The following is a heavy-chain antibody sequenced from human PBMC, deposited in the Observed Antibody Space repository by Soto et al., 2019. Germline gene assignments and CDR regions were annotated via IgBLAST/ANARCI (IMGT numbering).Heavy chain of an antibody. D-gene: IGHD2-15*01. CDR1: GGTFSSYA. Sequence: QVQLVQSGAEVKKPGSSVKVSCKASGGTFSSYAISWVRQAPGQGLEWMGGIIPIFGTANYAQKFQGRVTITADESTSTAYMELSSLRSEDTAVYYCAREGYRPGPDYYYCMDVWGQGTTVTVSS. V-gene: IGHV1-69*01. J-gene: IGHJ6*02. CDR2: IIPIFGTA. CDR3: AREGYRPGPDYYYCMDV.